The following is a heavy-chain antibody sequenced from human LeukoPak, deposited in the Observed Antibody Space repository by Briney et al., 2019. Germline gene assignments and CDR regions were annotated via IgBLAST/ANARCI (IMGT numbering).Heavy chain of an antibody. CDR2: ISGSGGST. CDR3: AKDGGYDYFDY. V-gene: IGHV3-23*01. J-gene: IGHJ4*02. Sequence: GGSLRLSCTTSGFTFSSYGMSRVRQAPGKGLEWVSAISGSGGSTYYADSVKGRFTISRDNSKNTLYLQMNSLRAEDTAVYYCAKDGGYDYFDYWGQGTLVTVSS. D-gene: IGHD3-16*01. CDR1: GFTFSSYG.